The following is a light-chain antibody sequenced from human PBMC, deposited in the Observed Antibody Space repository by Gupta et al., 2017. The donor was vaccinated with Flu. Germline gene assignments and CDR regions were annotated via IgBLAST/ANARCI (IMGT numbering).Light chain of an antibody. CDR3: QHSYNNPPT. Sequence: DIQMTQSPSSLSASVGDRVTITCRASQSIGSHLNWYQQKPGKAPNLLIYTTSSLQSGVPSRFSGSGSGTDCTLTISSLHREDFATYYCQHSYNNPPTFGQGTKLDTK. V-gene: IGKV1-39*01. CDR2: TTS. J-gene: IGKJ1*01. CDR1: QSIGSH.